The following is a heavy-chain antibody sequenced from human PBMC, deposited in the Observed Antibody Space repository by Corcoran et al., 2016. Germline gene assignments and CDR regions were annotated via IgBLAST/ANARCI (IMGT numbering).Heavy chain of an antibody. CDR1: GGTFSSYA. Sequence: QVQLVQSGAEVKKPGSSVKVSCKASGGTFSSYAISWVRQAPGQGLEWMGGIIPIFGTANYAQTFQGRVTITADKSTITASMELSSLRSEDTAGYYCATFKGGVGATLPDAFDIWGQGTMVTVSS. D-gene: IGHD1-26*01. CDR3: ATFKGGVGATLPDAFDI. J-gene: IGHJ3*02. CDR2: IIPIFGTA. V-gene: IGHV1-69*06.